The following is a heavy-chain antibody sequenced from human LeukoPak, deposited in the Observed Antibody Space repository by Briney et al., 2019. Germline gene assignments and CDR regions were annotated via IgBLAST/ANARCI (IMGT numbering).Heavy chain of an antibody. CDR1: GGTFSSYA. V-gene: IGHV1-69*13. D-gene: IGHD3-22*01. Sequence: VASVKVSCKASGGTFSSYAISWVRQAPGQGLEWMGGIIPIFGTANYAQKFQGRVTITADESTSTASMELSSLRSEDTAVYYCARDIVNYYDSSGYYQIGLDYWGQGTLVTVSS. J-gene: IGHJ4*02. CDR3: ARDIVNYYDSSGYYQIGLDY. CDR2: IIPIFGTA.